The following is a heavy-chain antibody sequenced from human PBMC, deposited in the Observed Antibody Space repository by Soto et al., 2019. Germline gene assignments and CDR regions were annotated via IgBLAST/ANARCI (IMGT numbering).Heavy chain of an antibody. D-gene: IGHD2-8*02. J-gene: IGHJ5*02. CDR3: ATRRARPGPS. CDR2: IYYSGST. V-gene: IGHV4-59*12. Sequence: PSETLSLTCTVSGGSISSYYWSWIRQPPGKGLEWIGYIYYSGSTNYNPSLKSRVTISVDTSKDQFSLTLSSVTAADTAVYYCATRRARPGPSWGQGTLVTVSS. CDR1: GGSISSYY.